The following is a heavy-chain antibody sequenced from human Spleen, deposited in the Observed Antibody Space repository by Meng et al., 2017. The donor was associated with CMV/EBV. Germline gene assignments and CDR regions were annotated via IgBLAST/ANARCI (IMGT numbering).Heavy chain of an antibody. J-gene: IGHJ6*02. V-gene: IGHV1-46*01. CDR1: GYTFIDWY. Sequence: ASVKVSCKASGYTFIDWYLHWVRQAPGQGLEWMGIINPSGGSTSYAQKFQGRVTMTRDTSTSTVYMELSSLRSEDTAVYYCARAGPTVLRYFDWFRYYGMDVWGQGTTVTVSS. CDR3: ARAGPTVLRYFDWFRYYGMDV. CDR2: INPSGGST. D-gene: IGHD3-9*01.